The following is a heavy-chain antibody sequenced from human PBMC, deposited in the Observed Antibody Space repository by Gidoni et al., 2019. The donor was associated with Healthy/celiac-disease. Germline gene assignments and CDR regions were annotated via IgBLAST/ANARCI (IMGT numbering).Heavy chain of an antibody. CDR1: GSTFTSSA. Sequence: QMQLVQFVPEVKKPGTSVKVSCKASGSTFTSSAVQWVRQARGQRLEGIGWIVVGSSNTNYAQKFQERGTITRDMSTSTAYMELSSLRSEDTAVYYCAALYSSSPGAGDYWGQGTLVTVSS. J-gene: IGHJ4*02. D-gene: IGHD6-6*01. CDR2: IVVGSSNT. CDR3: AALYSSSPGAGDY. V-gene: IGHV1-58*01.